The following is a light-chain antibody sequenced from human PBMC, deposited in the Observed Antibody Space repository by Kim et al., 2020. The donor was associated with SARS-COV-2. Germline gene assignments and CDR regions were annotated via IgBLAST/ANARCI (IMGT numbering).Light chain of an antibody. CDR1: SSNIGSTT. CDR3: SAWDDSLDVYV. J-gene: IGLJ1*01. V-gene: IGLV1-44*01. Sequence: ELTQPPSASGTLGQRVTISCSGSSSNIGSTTVNWYQQFPETAPKFLVDSHNQRPSVVPDRFSRSKSGTSASLAINGLQSEDEAGYYCSAWDDSLDVYVFGTGTKVTVL. CDR2: SHN.